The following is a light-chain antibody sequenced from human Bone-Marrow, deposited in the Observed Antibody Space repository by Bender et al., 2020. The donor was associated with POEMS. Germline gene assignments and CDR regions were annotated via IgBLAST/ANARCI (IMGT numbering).Light chain of an antibody. J-gene: IGLJ3*02. V-gene: IGLV1-36*01. CDR1: SSNIGNHG. CDR2: TND. CDR3: SAWDDSLSGWV. Sequence: QSVVTQPPSLSEAPRQRFTISCSGSSSNIGNHGVNWYQQLPGEASKLLIYTNDQRPSGVPDRFSGSKSDTSASLAISGLQSEDEADYYCSAWDDSLSGWVFGGGTKLTVL.